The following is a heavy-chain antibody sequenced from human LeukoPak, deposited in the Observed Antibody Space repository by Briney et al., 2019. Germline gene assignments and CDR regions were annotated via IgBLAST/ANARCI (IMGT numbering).Heavy chain of an antibody. CDR2: IYYSGST. CDR1: GGSISSYY. Sequence: SETLSLTCTVSGGSISSYYWSWIRQPPGKGLEWIGYIYYSGSTNYNPSLKSRVTISVDTSKNQFSLKLSSVTAADTAVYYCARNIVVVPAAMGQSDYYYYGMDVWGQGTTVTVSS. D-gene: IGHD2-2*01. J-gene: IGHJ6*02. CDR3: ARNIVVVPAAMGQSDYYYYGMDV. V-gene: IGHV4-59*01.